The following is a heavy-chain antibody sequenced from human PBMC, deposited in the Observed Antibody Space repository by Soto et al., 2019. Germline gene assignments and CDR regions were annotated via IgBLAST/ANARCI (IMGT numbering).Heavy chain of an antibody. CDR3: AILRWELPI. J-gene: IGHJ4*02. CDR2: INSDGNNT. CDR1: GFTFSNYW. D-gene: IGHD2-15*01. Sequence: TGGSLRLSCAASGFTFSNYWMHWVRQAPGKGLVWVSRINSDGNNTSYADSVKSRFAISGDNAKNTLYLQMHSLRAEDTAVYYCAILRWELPIWGQGIVVTVSS. V-gene: IGHV3-74*01.